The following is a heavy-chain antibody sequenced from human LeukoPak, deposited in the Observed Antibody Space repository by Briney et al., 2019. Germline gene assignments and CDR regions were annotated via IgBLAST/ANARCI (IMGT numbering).Heavy chain of an antibody. V-gene: IGHV4-4*02. CDR3: ARRGGSGRAFDY. J-gene: IGHJ4*02. CDR2: IYYTGST. Sequence: SGTLSLTCAVSGGSISSSNWWSWVRQPPGKGLEWIGSIYYTGSTYDNPSLKSRVTISVDTSKNQFSLKLSSVTAADTAVYYCARRGGSGRAFDYWGQGTLVTVSS. D-gene: IGHD1-26*01. CDR1: GGSISSSNW.